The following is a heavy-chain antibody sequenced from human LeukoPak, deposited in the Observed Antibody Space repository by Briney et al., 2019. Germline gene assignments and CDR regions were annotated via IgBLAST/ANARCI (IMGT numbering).Heavy chain of an antibody. CDR3: ARGTYGDYPNNWFDP. J-gene: IGHJ5*02. V-gene: IGHV4-30-4*01. Sequence: SQTLSLTCTVSGGSISSGDYYWSWLRQPPGKGLEWIGYIYYSGSTYYNPSLKSRVTISVDTSKNQFSLKLSSVTAADTAVYYCARGTYGDYPNNWFDPWGQGTLVTVSS. D-gene: IGHD4-17*01. CDR2: IYYSGST. CDR1: GGSISSGDYY.